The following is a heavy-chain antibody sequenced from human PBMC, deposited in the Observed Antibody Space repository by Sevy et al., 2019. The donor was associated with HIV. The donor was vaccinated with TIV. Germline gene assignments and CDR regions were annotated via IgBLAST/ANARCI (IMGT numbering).Heavy chain of an antibody. CDR2: IKQDGSGK. CDR3: ATDLFSSSSADVFDI. D-gene: IGHD6-6*01. Sequence: GGCLRLSCAASGFTFSTYWMNWVRQAPGKGLEWVANIKQDGSGKNYVDSVKGRFTISRDNARNSLFLELNSLKVEDTAVPCCATDLFSSSSADVFDIWGQGTMVTVSS. V-gene: IGHV3-7*01. CDR1: GFTFSTYW. J-gene: IGHJ3*02.